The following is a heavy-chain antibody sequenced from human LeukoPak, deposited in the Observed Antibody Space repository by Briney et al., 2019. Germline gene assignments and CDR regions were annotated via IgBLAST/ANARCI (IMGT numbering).Heavy chain of an antibody. V-gene: IGHV3-21*06. J-gene: IGHJ4*02. CDR3: LRGDRRDY. Sequence: GSLRLSCAASGFTFSTYGMSWVRPAPGKGLEWAAAITGSGGYMFYADSVKGRFIISRDNAKDSLYLQMNSLRVEDTAVYYCLRGDRRDYWGQGTLVTVSS. CDR1: GFTFSTYG. CDR2: ITGSGGYM.